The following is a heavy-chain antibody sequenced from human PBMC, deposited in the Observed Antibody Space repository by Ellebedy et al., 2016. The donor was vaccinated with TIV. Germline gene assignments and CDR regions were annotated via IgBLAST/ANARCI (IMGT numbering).Heavy chain of an antibody. CDR2: IIPIFGTA. CDR1: GGTFSSYA. J-gene: IGHJ6*03. CDR3: ARSIAVAPPYYYYYMDV. Sequence: SVKVSXXASGGTFSSYAISWVRQAPGQGLEWMGGIIPIFGTANYAQKFQGRVTITADESTSTAYMELSSLRSEDTAVYYCARSIAVAPPYYYYYMDVWGKGTTVTVSS. D-gene: IGHD6-19*01. V-gene: IGHV1-69*13.